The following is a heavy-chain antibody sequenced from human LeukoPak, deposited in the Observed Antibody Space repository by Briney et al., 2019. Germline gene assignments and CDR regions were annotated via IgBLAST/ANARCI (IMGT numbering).Heavy chain of an antibody. Sequence: GGSLRLSCAASGFTFSSYGMTWVRQAPGKGLEWVSYISSSGTTIYYADSVKGRFTISRDNAKNSLYLQMNSLRAEDTAVYYCARDISAAGTNWGQGTLVTVSS. CDR3: ARDISAAGTN. CDR2: ISSSGTTI. J-gene: IGHJ4*02. D-gene: IGHD6-13*01. V-gene: IGHV3-48*04. CDR1: GFTFSSYG.